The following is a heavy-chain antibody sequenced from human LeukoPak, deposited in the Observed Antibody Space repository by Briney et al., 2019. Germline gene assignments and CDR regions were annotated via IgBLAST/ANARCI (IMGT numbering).Heavy chain of an antibody. D-gene: IGHD2-2*01. CDR2: IRYDGSNK. Sequence: GGSLRLSCAASGFTFSSYGMHWVRQAPGKGLEWVAFIRYDGSNKYYADSVKGRFTISRDNSKNTLYLQMNSLRAEDTAVYYCAKPSRIVVVPAAPDYWGQGTLVTVSS. V-gene: IGHV3-30*02. CDR3: AKPSRIVVVPAAPDY. J-gene: IGHJ4*02. CDR1: GFTFSSYG.